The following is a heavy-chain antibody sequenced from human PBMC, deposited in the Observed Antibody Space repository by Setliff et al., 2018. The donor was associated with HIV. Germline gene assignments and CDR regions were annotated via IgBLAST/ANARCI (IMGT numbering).Heavy chain of an antibody. CDR3: ASQYCSAGSCFSDY. CDR2: IYSSGST. Sequence: SETLSLTCSVSGGSMSGYYWNWIRQPAGKGLEWIGRIYSSGSTNYNPSLKSRVTISLDTSKNQFSLTLSAVTATDTAVYYCASQYCSAGSCFSDYWGQGTMVTVSS. D-gene: IGHD2-15*01. J-gene: IGHJ4*02. CDR1: GGSMSGYY. V-gene: IGHV4-4*07.